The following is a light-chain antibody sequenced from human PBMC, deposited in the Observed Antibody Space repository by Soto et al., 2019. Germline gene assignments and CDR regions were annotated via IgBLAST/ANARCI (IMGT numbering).Light chain of an antibody. Sequence: EIVMTQSPATLSVSPGERGTLSCRASQSVNSNLAWYQQKPGQAPRLLIYGASTRATGIPARFSGSGSGTEFTLTSSSLQSEDRAIYYCQQYNDWPRTFGQGTKVEVK. CDR1: QSVNSN. CDR3: QQYNDWPRT. V-gene: IGKV3-15*01. J-gene: IGKJ1*01. CDR2: GAS.